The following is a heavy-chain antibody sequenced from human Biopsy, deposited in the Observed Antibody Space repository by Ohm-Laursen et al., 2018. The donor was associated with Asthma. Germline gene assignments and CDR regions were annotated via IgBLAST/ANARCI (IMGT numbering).Heavy chain of an antibody. J-gene: IGHJ6*02. CDR3: ARGPELDV. CDR1: PGSFSGFF. CDR2: TNERGVT. V-gene: IGHV4-34*01. Sequence: GTLSLTCDVYPGSFSGFFWTWIRQSPEKGLEWIGETNERGVTNNNPSLKSQVIISIDTYWNRVSLKLTSVTAADTAVYYCARGPELDVWGQGTTVTVSS.